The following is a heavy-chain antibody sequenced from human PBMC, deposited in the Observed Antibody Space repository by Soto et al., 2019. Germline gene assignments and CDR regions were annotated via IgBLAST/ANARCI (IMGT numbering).Heavy chain of an antibody. Sequence: IQLLESGGGLVQPGGSLTLSCITSGFKFGDYVMNWVRHGPGKGLQWVAVISGSGAKSFYTDSAKGRFTVSRDNSTNTVFLHMNSLRVEDTATYYCVKKNVGSRYVLGLDVWGQGTTVTVSS. CDR1: GFKFGDYV. V-gene: IGHV3-23*01. D-gene: IGHD3-16*01. CDR3: VKKNVGSRYVLGLDV. J-gene: IGHJ6*02. CDR2: ISGSGAKS.